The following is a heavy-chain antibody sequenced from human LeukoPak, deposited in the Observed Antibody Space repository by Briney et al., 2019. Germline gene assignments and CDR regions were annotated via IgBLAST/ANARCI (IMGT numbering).Heavy chain of an antibody. Sequence: GGSLRLSCAAPGFTFNNYAMSWVRQAPGKGLEWVSAISGSGGSTYYADSVKGRFTVSRENSKNMLYVQINSLRAEDTAVYYCAKETASDFGGAVDYWGQGTLVTVSS. D-gene: IGHD3-10*01. CDR2: ISGSGGST. J-gene: IGHJ4*02. CDR3: AKETASDFGGAVDY. V-gene: IGHV3-23*01. CDR1: GFTFNNYA.